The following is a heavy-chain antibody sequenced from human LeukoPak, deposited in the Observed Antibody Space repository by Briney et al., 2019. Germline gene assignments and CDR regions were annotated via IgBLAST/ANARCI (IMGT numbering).Heavy chain of an antibody. CDR3: VKERSSHYFDY. Sequence: PGGSLRLSCAASKFTFSVHAMHWVRQAPGGGLEWVAIVYPDGRSTSYAESVKGRFTIPRDSSNNTLYLEMNSLRAEDTAVYYCVKERSSHYFDYWGQGILVTVSS. V-gene: IGHV3-33*06. J-gene: IGHJ4*02. CDR2: VYPDGRST. CDR1: KFTFSVHA.